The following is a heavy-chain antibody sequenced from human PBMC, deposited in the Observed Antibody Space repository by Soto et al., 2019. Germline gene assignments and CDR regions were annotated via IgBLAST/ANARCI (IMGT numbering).Heavy chain of an antibody. Sequence: GASVTVSCKASGYTFTSYGISWVRQAPGQGLEWMGGIIPISGTANYAQKFQGRVTITADESTGTAYMELSSLRSEDTAVYYCARSQGSSTSLEIYYYYYYGMDVWGQGTTVTVSS. D-gene: IGHD2-2*01. V-gene: IGHV1-69*13. CDR1: GYTFTSYG. CDR2: IIPISGTA. J-gene: IGHJ6*02. CDR3: ARSQGSSTSLEIYYYYYYGMDV.